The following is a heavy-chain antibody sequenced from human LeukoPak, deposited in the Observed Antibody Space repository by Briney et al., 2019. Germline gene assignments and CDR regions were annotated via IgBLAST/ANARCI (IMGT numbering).Heavy chain of an antibody. J-gene: IGHJ3*02. V-gene: IGHV7-4-1*02. Sequence: GASVKVSCKASGYTFTSYAMNWVRQAPGQGLEWMGWINTKTGNPTYAQGFTGRFVFSLDTSVSTAYLQISSLKAEDTAVYYCARANIMRSGYSLDAFDIWGQGTMVTVSS. D-gene: IGHD3-22*01. CDR1: GYTFTSYA. CDR2: INTKTGNP. CDR3: ARANIMRSGYSLDAFDI.